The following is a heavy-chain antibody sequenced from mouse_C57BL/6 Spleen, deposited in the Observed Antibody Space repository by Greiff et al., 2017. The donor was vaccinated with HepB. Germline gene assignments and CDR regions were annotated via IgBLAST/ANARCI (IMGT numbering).Heavy chain of an antibody. D-gene: IGHD1-1*01. V-gene: IGHV1-15*01. CDR2: IDPETGGT. Sequence: QVQLKESGAELVRPGASVTLSCKASGYTFTDYEMHWVKQTPVHGLEWIGAIDPETGGTAYNQKFKGKAILTADKSSSTADMELRSLTSEDSAVYYCTRGGGSSLSWFAYWGQGTLVTVSA. J-gene: IGHJ3*01. CDR1: GYTFTDYE. CDR3: TRGGGSSLSWFAY.